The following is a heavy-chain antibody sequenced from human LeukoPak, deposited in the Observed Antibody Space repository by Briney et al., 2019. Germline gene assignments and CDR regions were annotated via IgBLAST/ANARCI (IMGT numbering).Heavy chain of an antibody. CDR3: AKDRWIAVAGYFDY. CDR1: GFSFNNYA. D-gene: IGHD6-19*01. Sequence: PGGSLRLSCAASGFSFNNYAMSWVRQAPGKGLEWVSTISGSGSSTYYADSVKGRFTISRDNSMNTLSLQMSSLRADDTALYYWAKDRWIAVAGYFDYWGQGTLVTVSS. J-gene: IGHJ4*02. V-gene: IGHV3-23*01. CDR2: ISGSGSST.